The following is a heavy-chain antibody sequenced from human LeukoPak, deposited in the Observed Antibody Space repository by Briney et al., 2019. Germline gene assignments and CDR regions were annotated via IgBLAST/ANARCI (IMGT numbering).Heavy chain of an antibody. D-gene: IGHD3-9*01. Sequence: ASVKVSCKASGYTFTSYGISWVRQAPGQGLEWMGWISDYNGNTNYAQKLQGRVTMTTDTATNTAYMELRSLRSDDTAVYYCARLHSDHRYFALLTYYYMDVWGKGTTVTISS. J-gene: IGHJ6*03. CDR1: GYTFTSYG. V-gene: IGHV1-18*01. CDR2: ISDYNGNT. CDR3: ARLHSDHRYFALLTYYYMDV.